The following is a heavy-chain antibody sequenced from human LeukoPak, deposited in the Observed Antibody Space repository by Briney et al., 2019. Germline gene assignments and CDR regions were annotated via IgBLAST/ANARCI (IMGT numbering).Heavy chain of an antibody. D-gene: IGHD3-10*01. Sequence: SEPLPLTCAVYGGSFSGYYWCCVRQPPGKGLEWIGEINHSGSTNYNPSLKSRVTISVDTSKNQFSLKLSSVTAADTAVYYCARAGSGRGRGGPNWFDPWGQGTLVTVSS. CDR3: ARAGSGRGRGGPNWFDP. J-gene: IGHJ5*02. CDR2: INHSGST. CDR1: GGSFSGYY. V-gene: IGHV4-34*01.